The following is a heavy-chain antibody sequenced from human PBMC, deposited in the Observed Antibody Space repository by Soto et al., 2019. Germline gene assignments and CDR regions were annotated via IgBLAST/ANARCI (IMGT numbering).Heavy chain of an antibody. J-gene: IGHJ4*02. V-gene: IGHV3-23*01. CDR3: AKKRSGSWYMGCFDS. Sequence: EVQLLESGGGLVQPGGSLRLSCAASGFTFSSHAMNWVRQAPGKGLEWLSAISGSASDIYYADSVKGRFTISRDSSTNTVFLQMNSLRAEDTALYYCAKKRSGSWYMGCFDSWGQGTLVTVSS. CDR2: ISGSASDI. D-gene: IGHD6-13*01. CDR1: GFTFSSHA.